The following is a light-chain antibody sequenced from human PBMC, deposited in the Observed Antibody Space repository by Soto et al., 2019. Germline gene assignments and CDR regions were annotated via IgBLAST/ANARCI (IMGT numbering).Light chain of an antibody. CDR1: QSVSSY. J-gene: IGKJ1*01. Sequence: EIVLTQSPGTLSLSPGERANLSCRASQSVSSYLAWYQQKPGQAPRLLIYDASNRATGIPDRFSGSGSGTDFTLTISRLEPEDFAVYYCQQYGSSPPTWTFGQGTKVDIK. CDR2: DAS. V-gene: IGKV3-20*01. CDR3: QQYGSSPPTWT.